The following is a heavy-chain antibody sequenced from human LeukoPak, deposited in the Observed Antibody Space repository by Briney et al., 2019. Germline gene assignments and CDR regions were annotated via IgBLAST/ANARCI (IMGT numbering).Heavy chain of an antibody. V-gene: IGHV1-2*06. J-gene: IGHJ3*02. CDR1: GGTFSSYA. D-gene: IGHD3-22*01. CDR3: ARDPVYYDSSGYNDAFDI. CDR2: INPNSGGT. Sequence: ASVKVSCKVSGGTFSSYAISWVRQAPGQGLEWMGRINPNSGGTNYAQKFQGRVTMTRDTSISTAHMELSRLRSDDMAVYYCARDPVYYDSSGYNDAFDIWGQGTMVTVSS.